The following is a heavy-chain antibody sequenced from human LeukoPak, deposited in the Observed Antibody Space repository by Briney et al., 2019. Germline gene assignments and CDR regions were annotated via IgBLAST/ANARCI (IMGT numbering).Heavy chain of an antibody. CDR2: INPNSGGT. V-gene: IGHV1-2*02. Sequence: ASVKVSCKASGYTFTGYYMHWVRQAPGQRLEWMGWINPNSGGTNYAQKFQGRVTMTRDTSISTAYMELSRLRSDDTAVYYCARTSGDMVRGVIDYYYYGMDVWGQGTTVTVSS. D-gene: IGHD3-10*01. CDR1: GYTFTGYY. CDR3: ARTSGDMVRGVIDYYYYGMDV. J-gene: IGHJ6*02.